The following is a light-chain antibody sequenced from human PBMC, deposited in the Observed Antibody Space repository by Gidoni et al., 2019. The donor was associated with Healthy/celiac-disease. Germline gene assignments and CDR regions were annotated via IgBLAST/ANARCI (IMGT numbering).Light chain of an antibody. Sequence: ELVLTQSPGTLSLSPGERATLSCRASQSVSSSYLAWYQPKPGQAPRLLIYGASSRATGIPDRFSGSGSVTDFTLTISRLEPEDFAVYYCQQYGSSPQVTFGGGTKVEIK. CDR3: QQYGSSPQVT. V-gene: IGKV3-20*01. CDR2: GAS. J-gene: IGKJ4*01. CDR1: QSVSSSY.